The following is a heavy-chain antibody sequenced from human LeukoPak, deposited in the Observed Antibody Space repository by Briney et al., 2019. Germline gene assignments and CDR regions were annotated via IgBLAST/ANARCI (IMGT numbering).Heavy chain of an antibody. J-gene: IGHJ4*02. CDR2: IFYSGST. CDR3: ARQPSGYYGDSGYYPYYFDY. CDR1: GDSISSYY. Sequence: SETLSLTCTVSGDSISSYYWSWVRQPPGKGLEWIGYIFYSGSTKYGPSLSSRVTISLDTSKNQFSLNLNSVTAADTAVYYCARQPSGYYGDSGYYPYYFDYWGQGILVTVSS. V-gene: IGHV4-59*08. D-gene: IGHD3-22*01.